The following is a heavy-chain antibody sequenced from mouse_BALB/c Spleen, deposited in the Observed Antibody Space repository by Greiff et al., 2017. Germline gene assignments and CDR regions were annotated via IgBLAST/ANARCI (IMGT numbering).Heavy chain of an antibody. D-gene: IGHD3-1*01. V-gene: IGHV2-2*02. CDR3: ANSSGYPLYYAMDY. J-gene: IGHJ4*01. CDR2: IWGGGST. Sequence: VKLQESGPGLVQPSQSLSITCTVSGFSLTSYGVHWVRQSPGKGLEWLGVIWGGGSTDYNAAFISRLSISKDNSKSQVFFKMNSLQANDTAIYYCANSSGYPLYYAMDYWGQGTSVTVSS. CDR1: GFSLTSYG.